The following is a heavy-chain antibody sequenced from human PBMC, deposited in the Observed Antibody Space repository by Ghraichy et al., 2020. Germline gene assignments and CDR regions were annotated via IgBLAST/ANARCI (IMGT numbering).Heavy chain of an antibody. J-gene: IGHJ4*02. V-gene: IGHV3-48*03. CDR3: ATSRDRSVSYYEFDY. D-gene: IGHD1-26*01. Sequence: GGSLRLSCAASKFTFSSYEMNWVRQAPGKGLEWVSYISSSGSTKYYADSVKGRFTISRDNAKKSLYLQMNSLRAEDTAVYYCATSRDRSVSYYEFDYWGQGTLVTVSS. CDR2: ISSSGSTK. CDR1: KFTFSSYE.